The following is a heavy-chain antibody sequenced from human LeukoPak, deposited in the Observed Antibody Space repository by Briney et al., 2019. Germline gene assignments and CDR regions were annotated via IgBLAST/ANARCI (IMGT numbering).Heavy chain of an antibody. J-gene: IGHJ6*04. CDR1: SGSINSGSYY. D-gene: IGHD3-22*01. CDR2: IYSSGST. Sequence: SETLSLTCTVSSGSINSGSYYWNWIRQPAGKGLEWIGRIYSSGSTNYNPSLKSRVTMSVDTSKNQFSLKLSSVTAADTAVYYCAREEYYYDSSGYPLDVWGKGTTVTISS. CDR3: AREEYYYDSSGYPLDV. V-gene: IGHV4-61*02.